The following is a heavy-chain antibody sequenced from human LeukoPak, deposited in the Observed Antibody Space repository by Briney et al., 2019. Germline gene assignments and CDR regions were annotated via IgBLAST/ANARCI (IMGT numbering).Heavy chain of an antibody. CDR2: MYTSGST. J-gene: IGHJ6*03. CDR3: ARGASSSSAIGYYYYYMDV. Sequence: PSETLSLTCTVSIGSISSGSYYWSWIRQPAGKGLEWIGRMYTSGSTNYNPSLKSRVTISVDTSKNQFSLQLSSVTAADPAVYYCARGASSSSAIGYYYYYMDVWGKGTTVTVSS. V-gene: IGHV4-61*02. D-gene: IGHD6-6*01. CDR1: IGSISSGSYY.